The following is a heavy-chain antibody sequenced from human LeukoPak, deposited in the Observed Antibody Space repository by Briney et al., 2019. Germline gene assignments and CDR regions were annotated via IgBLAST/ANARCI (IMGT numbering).Heavy chain of an antibody. CDR2: IWYDGSNK. J-gene: IGHJ4*02. CDR1: GFTFSTYG. CDR3: AKDLVDYGDSYYFDY. D-gene: IGHD4-17*01. V-gene: IGHV3-33*06. Sequence: GGSLRLSCAASGFTFSTYGMHWVRQAPGKGLEWVAVIWYDGSNKYYANSVKGRFTISRDNSKNTLYLQMNSLRAEDTAVYHCAKDLVDYGDSYYFDYWGQGTLVTVSS.